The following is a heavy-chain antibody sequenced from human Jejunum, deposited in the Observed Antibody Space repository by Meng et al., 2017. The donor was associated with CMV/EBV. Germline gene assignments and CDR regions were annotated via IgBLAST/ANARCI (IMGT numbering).Heavy chain of an antibody. CDR3: ARVEVGITSGDY. Sequence: QARLLQSGVEVKKAGASVKGSCKASGYTFTNYGITWVRQAPGQGLEWMGWISAYNGDTNYAQTLQGRVTMTTDTSTSTAYMELRSLRPDDTAVYYCARVEVGITSGDYWGQGTLVTVSS. CDR1: GYTFTNYG. CDR2: ISAYNGDT. J-gene: IGHJ4*02. V-gene: IGHV1-18*01. D-gene: IGHD1-26*01.